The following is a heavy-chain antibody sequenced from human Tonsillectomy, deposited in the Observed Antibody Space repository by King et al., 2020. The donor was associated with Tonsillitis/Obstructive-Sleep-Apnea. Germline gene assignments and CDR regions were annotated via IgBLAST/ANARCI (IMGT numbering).Heavy chain of an antibody. CDR2: IYSGGST. D-gene: IGHD2-15*01. Sequence: VQLVESGGGLIQPGGSLRLSCAASGFTVSSNYMSWVRQAPGRGLEWVSVIYSGGSTYYADSVKGRFTISRDNSKNTLYLQMNSLRAEDKAVYYCARIVVVVAAPRSHYWFDPWGQGTLVTVSS. V-gene: IGHV3-53*01. J-gene: IGHJ5*02. CDR1: GFTVSSNY. CDR3: ARIVVVVAAPRSHYWFDP.